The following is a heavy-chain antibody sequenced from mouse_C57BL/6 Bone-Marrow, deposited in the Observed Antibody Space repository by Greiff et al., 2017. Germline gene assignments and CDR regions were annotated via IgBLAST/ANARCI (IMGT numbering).Heavy chain of an antibody. V-gene: IGHV1-85*01. Sequence: VQLVESGPELVKPGASVKLSCKASGYTFTSYDINWVKQRPGQGLEWIGWIYPRDGSTKYNEKFKDKATLTVDTSSSTAYMELHSLTSEDSAVYFCARTPLYYGSSYGIYYAMDYWGQGTSVTVSS. CDR3: ARTPLYYGSSYGIYYAMDY. D-gene: IGHD1-1*01. J-gene: IGHJ4*01. CDR2: IYPRDGST. CDR1: GYTFTSYD.